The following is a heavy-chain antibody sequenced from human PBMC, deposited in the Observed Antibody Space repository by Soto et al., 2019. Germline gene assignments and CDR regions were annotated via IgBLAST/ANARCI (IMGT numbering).Heavy chain of an antibody. CDR3: TTRMSFDF. CDR2: IKSRADGGTA. CDR1: GFTFSKAW. V-gene: IGHV3-15*01. Sequence: GSLRLSCAVSGFTFSKAWMNWVRQAPGKGLEWVGRIKSRADGGTADYAAPVKGRFTISRDDLKDTLYLRLDSLKTEDTAVYYCTTRMSFDFWGQGTLVTVSS. J-gene: IGHJ4*02.